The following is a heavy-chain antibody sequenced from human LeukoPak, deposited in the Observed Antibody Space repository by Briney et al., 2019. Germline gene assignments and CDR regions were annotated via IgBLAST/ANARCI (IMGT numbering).Heavy chain of an antibody. Sequence: PSETLSLTCTVSGGSISSYYWSWIRQPPGKGLEWIGYIYYSGSTNYNPSLKSRVTISVDTSKNQFSLKLSSVTAADTAVYYCARVGSYHDILTGQNWFDPWGQGTLVTVSS. CDR3: ARVGSYHDILTGQNWFDP. CDR2: IYYSGST. V-gene: IGHV4-59*01. J-gene: IGHJ5*02. D-gene: IGHD3-9*01. CDR1: GGSISSYY.